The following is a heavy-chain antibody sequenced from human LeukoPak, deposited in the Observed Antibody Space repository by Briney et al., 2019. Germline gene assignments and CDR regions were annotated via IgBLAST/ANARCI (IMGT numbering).Heavy chain of an antibody. Sequence: SETLSLTCTVSGGFISSGSYYWGWIRQPPGKGLEWIGNIYYSGSTYYSPSLKSRVTISVDTSKNQFSLKLSSVTAADTAVYYCARQSPRGYYDFWSGYSNYYYYYMDVWGKGTTVTVPS. J-gene: IGHJ6*03. CDR2: IYYSGST. CDR1: GGFISSGSYY. D-gene: IGHD3-3*01. V-gene: IGHV4-39*01. CDR3: ARQSPRGYYDFWSGYSNYYYYYMDV.